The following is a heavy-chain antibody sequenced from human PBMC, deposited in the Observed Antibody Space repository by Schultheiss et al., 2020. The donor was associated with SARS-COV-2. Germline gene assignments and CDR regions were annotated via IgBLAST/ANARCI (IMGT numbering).Heavy chain of an antibody. CDR3: ARDEYCSGGSCYPMPGY. CDR2: ISGSGGST. D-gene: IGHD2-15*01. CDR1: GFTFSSYA. J-gene: IGHJ4*02. V-gene: IGHV3-23*01. Sequence: GGSLRLSCAASGFTFSSYAMSWVRQAPGKGLEWVSAISGSGGSTYYADSVKGRFTISRDNSKNTLYLQMNSLRAEDTAVYYCARDEYCSGGSCYPMPGYWGQGTLVTVSS.